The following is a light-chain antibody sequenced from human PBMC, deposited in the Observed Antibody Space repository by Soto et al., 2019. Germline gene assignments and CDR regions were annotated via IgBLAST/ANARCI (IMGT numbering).Light chain of an antibody. CDR3: QQYGSSPTYT. CDR1: QSVSSSY. J-gene: IGKJ2*01. Sequence: EIVLTQSAGTLSLSPGERATLSCRASQSVSSSYLAWYQQKPGQAPRLLIYGASNSATGIPDRFSGSGSGTDFTLTISRLEPEDFAVYYCQQYGSSPTYTFGQGTKLEIK. CDR2: GAS. V-gene: IGKV3-20*01.